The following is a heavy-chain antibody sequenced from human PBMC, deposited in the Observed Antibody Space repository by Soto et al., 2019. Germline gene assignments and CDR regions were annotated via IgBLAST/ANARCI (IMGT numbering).Heavy chain of an antibody. CDR2: IIPIFGTA. V-gene: IGHV1-69*13. CDR1: GGTFSSYA. CDR3: ARGRNMVVVPAALATERYYYYGMDV. J-gene: IGHJ6*02. D-gene: IGHD2-2*01. Sequence: ASVKVSCKACGGTFSSYAISWVRQAPGQGLEWMGGIIPIFGTANYAQKFQGRVTITADESTSTAYMELSSLRSEDTAVYYCARGRNMVVVPAALATERYYYYGMDVWGQGTTVTVSS.